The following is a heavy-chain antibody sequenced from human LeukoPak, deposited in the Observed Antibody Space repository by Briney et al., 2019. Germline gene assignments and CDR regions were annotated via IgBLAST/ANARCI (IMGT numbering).Heavy chain of an antibody. CDR3: ARGRNYYDSSGYYSNFDY. CDR1: GYTFTSYA. D-gene: IGHD3-22*01. V-gene: IGHV1-3*03. J-gene: IGHJ4*02. CDR2: INAGNGNT. Sequence: ASVKVSCKASGYTFTSYAMHWVRQAPGQRLEWMGWINAGNGNTKYSQEFQGRVTITRDTSASTAYMELSSLRSEDMAVYYCARGRNYYDSSGYYSNFDYWGQGTLVTVSS.